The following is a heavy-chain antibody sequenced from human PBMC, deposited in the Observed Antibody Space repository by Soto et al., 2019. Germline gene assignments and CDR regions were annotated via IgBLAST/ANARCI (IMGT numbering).Heavy chain of an antibody. CDR2: IWYDGSNK. J-gene: IGHJ6*02. CDR1: GFTFSSYG. V-gene: IGHV3-33*01. Sequence: QVQLVESGGGVVQPGRSLRLSCAASGFTFSSYGMHWVRQAPGKGLEWVAVIWYDGSNKYYADSVKGRFTISRDNSKNTLYLQMNSLRAEDTAVYYCARDRPLWFGESYGSYYGMDVWGQGTTVTVSS. D-gene: IGHD3-10*01. CDR3: ARDRPLWFGESYGSYYGMDV.